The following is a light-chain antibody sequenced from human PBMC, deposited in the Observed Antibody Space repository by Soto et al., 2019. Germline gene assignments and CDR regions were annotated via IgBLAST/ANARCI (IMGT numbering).Light chain of an antibody. V-gene: IGKV3-11*01. CDR1: QSISYN. CDR2: DAS. CDR3: QQRGDWPLYT. Sequence: EIVLTQSPATLSLSPGERATLSCRASQSISYNLAWYQQKPGQAPRLLIYDASNRATGVPARFSGSGSGTDFTLSISSLEPEDFAVYYCQQRGDWPLYTFGQGSSLEIK. J-gene: IGKJ2*01.